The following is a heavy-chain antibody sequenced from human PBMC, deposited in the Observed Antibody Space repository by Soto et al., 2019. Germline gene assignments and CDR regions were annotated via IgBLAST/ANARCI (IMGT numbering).Heavy chain of an antibody. CDR2: ISSSGITI. CDR3: ASTTTVTPYYFEY. V-gene: IGHV3-48*03. CDR1: GFTFSSYE. D-gene: IGHD4-17*01. Sequence: EVQLVESGGGLVQPGGSLRLSCAASGFTFSSYEMNWVRQAPGKGLEWVSYISSSGITIHYADSVKGRFTISRDNAKNSLYLQMNSLRAEDTAVYYCASTTTVTPYYFEYWGQGTLVTVSS. J-gene: IGHJ4*02.